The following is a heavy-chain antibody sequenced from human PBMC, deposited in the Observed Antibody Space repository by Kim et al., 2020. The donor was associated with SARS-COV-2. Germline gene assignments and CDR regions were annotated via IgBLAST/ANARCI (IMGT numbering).Heavy chain of an antibody. J-gene: IGHJ4*02. CDR3: ARIGARGYIAAAGFFDY. CDR1: GGSFSGYY. V-gene: IGHV4-34*01. D-gene: IGHD6-13*01. Sequence: SETLSLTCAVYGGSFSGYYWSWIRQPPGKGLEWIGEINHSGSTNYNPSLKSRVTISVDTSKNQFSLKLSSVTAADTAVYYCARIGARGYIAAAGFFDYWGQGTLVTVSS. CDR2: INHSGST.